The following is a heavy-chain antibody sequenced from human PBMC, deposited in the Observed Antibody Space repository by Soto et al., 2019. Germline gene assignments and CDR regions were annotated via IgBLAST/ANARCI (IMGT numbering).Heavy chain of an antibody. CDR3: ATYMGSSWYDYYYYYGMDV. Sequence: SXKVSCKASGYTXTRYYMNWVRQAPGQGLGWRGWINPNSGGTNYAQKFQGRVTMTRDTSISTAYMVLSRLRSDDTAVYYCATYMGSSWYDYYYYYGMDVWGQGTTVTVSS. V-gene: IGHV1-2*02. CDR2: INPNSGGT. J-gene: IGHJ6*02. D-gene: IGHD6-13*01. CDR1: GYTXTRYY.